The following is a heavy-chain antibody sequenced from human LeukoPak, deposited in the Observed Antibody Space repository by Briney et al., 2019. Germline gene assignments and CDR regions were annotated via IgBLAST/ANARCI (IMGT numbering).Heavy chain of an antibody. V-gene: IGHV3-74*03. D-gene: IGHD1-1*01. J-gene: IGHJ4*02. Sequence: GGSLRLSCAASGFSFSRYWMHWVRQAPGEGLMWVSRINSDGRSTVYTDSVKGRLTNSRDNARNTLSLQMSSLGVEETALYYCARDQDGMGTTMDLWGQGTQVIVSS. CDR1: GFSFSRYW. CDR2: INSDGRST. CDR3: ARDQDGMGTTMDL.